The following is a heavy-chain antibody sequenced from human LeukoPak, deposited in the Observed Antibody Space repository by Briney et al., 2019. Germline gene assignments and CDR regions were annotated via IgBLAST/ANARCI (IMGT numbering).Heavy chain of an antibody. CDR2: FYYTGST. J-gene: IGHJ6*03. Sequence: SQTLSLTCTVSGGSINSGGYFWTWIRQHPVKGLEWIGYFYYTGSTYYSPSLTSRVSLSIDTSNNQFSLKLSSVTAADTAMYYCARKVDQYYYYMDVWGKGTAVTVSS. V-gene: IGHV4-31*03. CDR1: GGSINSGGYF. D-gene: IGHD2-2*01. CDR3: ARKVDQYYYYMDV.